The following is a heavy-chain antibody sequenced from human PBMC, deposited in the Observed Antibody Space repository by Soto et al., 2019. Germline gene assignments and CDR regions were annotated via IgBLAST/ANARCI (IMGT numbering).Heavy chain of an antibody. D-gene: IGHD1-26*01. J-gene: IGHJ4*02. Sequence: ASVKVSCKAPRYIFTAYFMHWVRQAPGQGLEWMGWINPNNGATHYGLSFQGRVTMTRDTSISTAYMELSSLRSDDTAVYYCARDPSRGVGSVFDYWGQGTLVTVSS. CDR3: ARDPSRGVGSVFDY. V-gene: IGHV1-2*02. CDR1: RYIFTAYF. CDR2: INPNNGAT.